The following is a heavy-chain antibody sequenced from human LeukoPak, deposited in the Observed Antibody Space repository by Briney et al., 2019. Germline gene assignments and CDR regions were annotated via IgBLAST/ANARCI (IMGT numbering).Heavy chain of an antibody. V-gene: IGHV3-11*04. CDR3: AKSGGLAAAGLGY. CDR2: ISGTGNTI. J-gene: IGHJ4*02. D-gene: IGHD6-13*01. CDR1: EFTFSDYY. Sequence: PGGSLRLSCAASEFTFSDYYMSWIRQAPGKGLEWVSYISGTGNTIYYTDSVKGRFTISRDNSKNTLYLQMNSLRAEDTAVYYCAKSGGLAAAGLGYWGQGTLVTVSS.